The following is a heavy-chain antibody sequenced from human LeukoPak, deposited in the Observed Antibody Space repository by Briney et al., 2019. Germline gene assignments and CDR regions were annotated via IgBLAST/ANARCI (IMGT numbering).Heavy chain of an antibody. Sequence: SETLSLTCDVSGDSFGTYHWSWIRQPPGKGLEWIGDISQNEATTYNWSLKSRVTMSMDTSKNQFSLVLTSVSAADTAVYYCARDQRDYGDLNYYYYYYMDVWGEGTTVTVSS. CDR1: GDSFGTYH. J-gene: IGHJ6*03. CDR2: ISQNEAT. CDR3: ARDQRDYGDLNYYYYYYMDV. V-gene: IGHV4-34*01. D-gene: IGHD4-17*01.